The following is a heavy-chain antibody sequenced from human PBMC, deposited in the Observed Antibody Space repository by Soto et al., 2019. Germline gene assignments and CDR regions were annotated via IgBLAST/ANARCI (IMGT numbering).Heavy chain of an antibody. CDR3: ARHFYCGGDCYLIDY. Sequence: PSEALSLTSNFSGGPISTYYWSRMRQPPGKGLEWIGYIYYSGSTNYNPSLKSRVTISVDTSKNQFSLKLSSVTAADTAVYYCARHFYCGGDCYLIDYWGQGTQVTVS. CDR2: IYYSGST. D-gene: IGHD2-21*02. V-gene: IGHV4-59*08. J-gene: IGHJ4*02. CDR1: GGPISTYY.